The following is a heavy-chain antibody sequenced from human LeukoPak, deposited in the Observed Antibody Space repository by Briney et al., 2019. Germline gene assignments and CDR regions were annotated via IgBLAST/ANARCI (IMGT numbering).Heavy chain of an antibody. J-gene: IGHJ6*03. CDR2: IYYSGST. V-gene: IGHV4-39*01. CDR3: ARHLTALWYPRTYYYYYYYMDV. CDR1: GGSISSSSYY. Sequence: SETLSLTCTVSGGSISSSSYYWGWIRQPPGKGLEWIGSIYYSGSTYYNPSLKSRVTISVDTSKNQFSLKLSSVTAADTAVYYCARHLTALWYPRTYYYYYYYMDVWGKGTTVTISS. D-gene: IGHD6-13*01.